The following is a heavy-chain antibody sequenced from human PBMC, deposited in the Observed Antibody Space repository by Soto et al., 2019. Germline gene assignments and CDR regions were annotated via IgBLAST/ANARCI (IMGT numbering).Heavy chain of an antibody. V-gene: IGHV3-53*01. J-gene: IGHJ4*02. Sequence: PGGSLRLSCAASGFSISNYYMSWVRQAPGKGLEWVSFLYAGGSTYYADSVKGRFTASRDTSMNMLYLEMNSLRAEDTAVYYCVRVLYYDLSWGQGTQVTVSS. CDR1: GFSISNYY. CDR2: LYAGGST. D-gene: IGHD3-3*01. CDR3: VRVLYYDLS.